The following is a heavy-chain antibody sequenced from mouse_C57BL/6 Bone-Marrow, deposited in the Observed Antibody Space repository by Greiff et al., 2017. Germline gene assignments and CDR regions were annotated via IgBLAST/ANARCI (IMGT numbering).Heavy chain of an antibody. Sequence: VQVVESGAELVRPGASVTLSCKASGYTFTDYEMHWVKQTPVHGLEWIGAIDPETGGTAYNQKFKGKAILTADKSSSTAYMELRSLTSEDSAVYYCTRRRGVYYGSSYYAMDYWGQGNSVTVSS. J-gene: IGHJ4*01. CDR1: GYTFTDYE. V-gene: IGHV1-15*01. CDR3: TRRRGVYYGSSYYAMDY. CDR2: IDPETGGT. D-gene: IGHD1-1*01.